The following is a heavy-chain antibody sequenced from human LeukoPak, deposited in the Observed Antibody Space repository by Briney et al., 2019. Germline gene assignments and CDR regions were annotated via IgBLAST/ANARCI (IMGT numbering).Heavy chain of an antibody. CDR3: AKDFGP. CDR2: ISGYGDSA. CDR1: GFTFSNFA. V-gene: IGHV3-23*01. J-gene: IGHJ5*02. D-gene: IGHD3-16*01. Sequence: GGSLRLSCAASGFTFSNFAMSWLRQAPGKGPEWVSAISGYGDSAYYADSVKGRFTIFRDSSKNTVYLQMNSLRAEDTAVYYCAKDFGPWGQGTLVTVSS.